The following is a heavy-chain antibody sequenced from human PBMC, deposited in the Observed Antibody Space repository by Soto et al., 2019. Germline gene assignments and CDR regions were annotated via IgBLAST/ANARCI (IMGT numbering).Heavy chain of an antibody. CDR3: ARADSGYAHGYYYYGMDV. Sequence: EVQLVESGGGLVQPGESLRLSCAASGFAFSSYSMNWVRQAPGKGLEWVSYISSSSSTIYYADSVKGRFTISRDNAKNSLYLQMNSLRAEDTAVYYCARADSGYAHGYYYYGMDVWGQGTTVTVSS. CDR1: GFAFSSYS. J-gene: IGHJ6*02. V-gene: IGHV3-48*01. CDR2: ISSSSSTI. D-gene: IGHD5-12*01.